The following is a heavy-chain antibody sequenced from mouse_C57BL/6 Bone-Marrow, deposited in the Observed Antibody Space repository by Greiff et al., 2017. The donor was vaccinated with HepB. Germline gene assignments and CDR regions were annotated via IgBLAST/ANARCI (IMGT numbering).Heavy chain of an antibody. CDR1: GFTFSSYG. Sequence: EVKLVESGGDLVKPGGSLKLSCAASGFTFSSYGMSWVRQTPDKRLEWVATISSGGSYTYYPDSVKGRFTISRDNAKNTLYLQMSSLKSEDTAMYDCARQGNYWFAYWGKGTLVTVSA. D-gene: IGHD2-1*01. V-gene: IGHV5-6*01. J-gene: IGHJ3*01. CDR3: ARQGNYWFAY. CDR2: ISSGGSYT.